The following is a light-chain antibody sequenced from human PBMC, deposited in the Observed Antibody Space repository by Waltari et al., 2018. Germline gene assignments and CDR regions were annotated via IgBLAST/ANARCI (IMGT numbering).Light chain of an antibody. V-gene: IGLV2-14*01. Sequence: QSALTQPASVSGSPGPSITISCPGTSSDVGCYNYVSWYQQHTGKAPKLMIYDVSERPSGVSNHFSGSKSGNTASLTISGLQAEDEADYYCSSYTSSNTWVFGGGTKLTVL. CDR2: DVS. CDR3: SSYTSSNTWV. CDR1: SSDVGCYNY. J-gene: IGLJ3*02.